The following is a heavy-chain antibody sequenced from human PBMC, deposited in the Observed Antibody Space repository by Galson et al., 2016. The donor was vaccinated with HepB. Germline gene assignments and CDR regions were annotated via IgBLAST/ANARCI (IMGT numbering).Heavy chain of an antibody. D-gene: IGHD2-8*01. CDR1: GGSITPYY. V-gene: IGHV4-59*01. J-gene: IGHJ4*02. CDR3: AREWSALDF. Sequence: SETLSLTCAVSGGSITPYYWHWIRQPPGKGLEWIGFVSDTGSTSYNPVLESRVTISVDTSKSQFSLNMNSVTAADTAVYYCAREWSALDFWSQGTLVTVSS. CDR2: VSDTGST.